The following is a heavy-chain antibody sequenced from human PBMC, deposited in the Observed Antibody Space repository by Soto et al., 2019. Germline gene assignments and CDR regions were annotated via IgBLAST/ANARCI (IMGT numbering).Heavy chain of an antibody. CDR3: ARLNPLSIAARYYYYYMDV. J-gene: IGHJ6*03. CDR1: GGSISSRSYY. Sequence: PSETLSLTCTVSGGSISSRSYYWGWIRQPPGKGLEWIGSIYYSGSTYYNPSLKSRVTISVDTSKNQFSLKLSSVTAADTAVYYCARLNPLSIAARYYYYYMDVWGKGTTVTVSS. V-gene: IGHV4-39*01. CDR2: IYYSGST. D-gene: IGHD6-6*01.